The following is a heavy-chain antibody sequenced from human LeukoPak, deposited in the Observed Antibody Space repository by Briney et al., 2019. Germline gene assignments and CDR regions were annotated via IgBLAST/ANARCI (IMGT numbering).Heavy chain of an antibody. CDR2: ISGSGGST. CDR3: AKLAVTAMNAWLFGVDAFDI. V-gene: IGHV3-23*01. CDR1: GFTFSSYA. Sequence: PGGSLRLSCAASGFTFSSYAMSWVRQAPGKGLEWVSAISGSGGSTYYADSVKGRFTISRDNSKNTLYLQMNSLRAEDTAVYYCAKLAVTAMNAWLFGVDAFDIWGQGTMVTVSS. D-gene: IGHD2-21*02. J-gene: IGHJ3*02.